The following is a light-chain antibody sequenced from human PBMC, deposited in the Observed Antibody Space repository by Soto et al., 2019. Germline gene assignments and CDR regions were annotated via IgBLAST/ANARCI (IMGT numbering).Light chain of an antibody. CDR2: EVN. CDR1: SSDVGAYNF. J-gene: IGLJ1*01. Sequence: QSVLTQPASVSGSPGQSITISCTGTSSDVGAYNFVSWYQQYPGKAPKVMIYEVNNRPSGVSNRFSGSKSGNAASLTISGLQAEDEADYYCSSFTRSSTYVFGSATKV. CDR3: SSFTRSSTYV. V-gene: IGLV2-14*01.